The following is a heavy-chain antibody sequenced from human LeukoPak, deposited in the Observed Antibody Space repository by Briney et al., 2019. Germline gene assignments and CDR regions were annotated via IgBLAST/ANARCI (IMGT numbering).Heavy chain of an antibody. CDR3: ARGGIVVATDY. J-gene: IGHJ4*02. D-gene: IGHD6-19*01. CDR1: GGSFSGYY. Sequence: SETLSLTCDVYGGSFSGYYWSWIRQPPGKGLTWIGEINHRGSTNCNPSLKSRVTISVDTSKNQFSLKLTSVTAADAAVYYCARGGIVVATDYWGQGTLVTVSS. CDR2: INHRGST. V-gene: IGHV4-34*01.